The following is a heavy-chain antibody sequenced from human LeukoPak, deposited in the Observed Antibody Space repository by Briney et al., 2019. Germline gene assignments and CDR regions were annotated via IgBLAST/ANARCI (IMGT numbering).Heavy chain of an antibody. CDR2: ISYDGSNK. CDR1: GFTFSSYA. D-gene: IGHD5-18*01. J-gene: IGHJ4*02. V-gene: IGHV3-30-3*01. CDR3: AREGGGYSCGYYFDY. Sequence: GRSLRLSCAASGFTFSSYAMHWVRQAPGKGLEWVAVISYDGSNKYYADSVKGRFTISRDNSKNTLYLQMNSLRAEDTAVYYCAREGGGYSCGYYFDYWGQGTLVTVSS.